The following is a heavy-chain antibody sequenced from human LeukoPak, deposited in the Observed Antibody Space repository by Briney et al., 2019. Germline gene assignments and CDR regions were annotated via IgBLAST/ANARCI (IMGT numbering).Heavy chain of an antibody. D-gene: IGHD6-13*01. Sequence: PSQTLSLTCTVSGGSFSSSSFYWSWIRQPAGKGLEWIGRIYTSGSSNHNPSLKSRLTMSVDTSKNQFSLKMSSVTAADTAVYYCARGNSSSWPLDYWGQGTLVTVSS. CDR3: ARGNSSSWPLDY. CDR2: IYTSGSS. J-gene: IGHJ4*02. CDR1: GGSFSSSSFY. V-gene: IGHV4-61*02.